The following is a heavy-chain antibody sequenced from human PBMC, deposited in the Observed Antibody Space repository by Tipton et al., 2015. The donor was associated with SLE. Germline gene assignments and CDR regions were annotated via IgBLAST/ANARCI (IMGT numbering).Heavy chain of an antibody. CDR3: ARLSYDYIWGSYRGYYYGMDV. Sequence: QSGPEVKKPGASVKVSCKPSGYTFTGYYMHWVRQVPGQGLEWMGGIIPIFGTANYAQKLQGRVTMTTDTSTSTAYMELRSLRSDDTAVYYCARLSYDYIWGSYRGYYYGMDVWGQGTTVTVSS. V-gene: IGHV1-18*04. CDR1: GYTFTGYY. J-gene: IGHJ6*02. CDR2: IIPIFGTA. D-gene: IGHD3-16*02.